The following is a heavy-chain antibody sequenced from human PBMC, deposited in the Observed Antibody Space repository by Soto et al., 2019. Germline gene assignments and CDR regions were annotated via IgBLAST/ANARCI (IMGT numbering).Heavy chain of an antibody. CDR3: ARGSTYYYYMDV. CDR2: IYYSGST. CDR1: GGSISSYY. J-gene: IGHJ6*03. D-gene: IGHD1-26*01. V-gene: IGHV4-59*01. Sequence: SETLSLTCTVSGGSISSYYWSWIRQPPGKGLEWIGYIYYSGSTNYNPSLKSRVTISVDTSKNQFSLKLSSVTAADTAVYYCARGSTYYYYMDVWGKGTTVTVSS.